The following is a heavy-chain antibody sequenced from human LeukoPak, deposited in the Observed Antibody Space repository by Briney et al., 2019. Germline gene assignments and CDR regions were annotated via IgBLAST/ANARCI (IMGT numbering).Heavy chain of an antibody. CDR1: GFTVRTDY. J-gene: IGHJ4*02. CDR2: IYSDGST. CDR3: TRSVSGSYPIVH. D-gene: IGHD1-26*01. Sequence: GGSLRLSCAASGFTVRTDYMTWVRQAPRKGLEWVSIIYSDGSTYYADSMRGRFSISRDNSKNTVYLQMNSLRAEDTVVNYCTRSVSGSYPIVHWGQGTLVTVSS. V-gene: IGHV3-53*01.